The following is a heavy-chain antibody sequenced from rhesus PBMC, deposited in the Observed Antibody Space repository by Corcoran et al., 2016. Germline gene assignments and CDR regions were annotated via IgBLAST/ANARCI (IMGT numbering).Heavy chain of an antibody. Sequence: QVQLQESGPGLVKPSETLSLTCAVSGGSISGYYYWSWIRPPPGKGLEWIGSIYCSGGINYLNPSLRSRFTLSVYTSKNQFSLKLSAVTAADTAVYYCASDPTGDRVGTHYWGQGVLVTVSS. V-gene: IGHV4S14*01. J-gene: IGHJ4*01. CDR3: ASDPTGDRVGTHY. CDR1: GGSISGYYY. D-gene: IGHD5-42*01. CDR2: IYCSGGIN.